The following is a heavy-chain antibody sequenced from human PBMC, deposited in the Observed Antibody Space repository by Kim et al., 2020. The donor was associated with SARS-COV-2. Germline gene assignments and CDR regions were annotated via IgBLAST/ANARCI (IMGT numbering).Heavy chain of an antibody. CDR2: ISGSGAGT. J-gene: IGHJ4*02. Sequence: GGSLRLSCATSGFIFNTYALSWVRQAPGKGLEWVSAISGSGAGTYYADSVKGRFTISRDNSKNTLYLQMSSLRAEDTAVYYCASLEMHTIDWGQGTPVTVSS. D-gene: IGHD1-1*01. CDR3: ASLEMHTID. V-gene: IGHV3-23*01. CDR1: GFIFNTYA.